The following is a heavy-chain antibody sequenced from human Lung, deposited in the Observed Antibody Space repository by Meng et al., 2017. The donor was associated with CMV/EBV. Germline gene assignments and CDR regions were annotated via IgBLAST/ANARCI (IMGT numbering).Heavy chain of an antibody. Sequence: SFSGYYWSWIRQPPGKGLEWIGEINHSGSTNYNPSLKSRVTISVDTSKNQFSLKLSSVTAADTAVYYCARATLYCSGGSCYTNWFDPWGPGTLVTVSS. V-gene: IGHV4-34*01. D-gene: IGHD2-15*01. J-gene: IGHJ5*02. CDR2: INHSGST. CDR1: SFSGYY. CDR3: ARATLYCSGGSCYTNWFDP.